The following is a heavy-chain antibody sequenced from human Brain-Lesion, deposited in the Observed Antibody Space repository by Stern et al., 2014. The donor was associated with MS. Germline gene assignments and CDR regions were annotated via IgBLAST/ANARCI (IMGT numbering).Heavy chain of an antibody. CDR1: GYTFTGYY. CDR2: INPKSGGT. V-gene: IGHV1-2*02. J-gene: IGHJ4*02. CDR3: ATYYYDSTGYNDF. D-gene: IGHD3-22*01. Sequence: VQLVESGAEVKKPGASVKVSCKASGYTFTGYYMHWVRQAPGQGLERMGWINPKSGGTNYAQKFQGGVTMTRDTSINTAYMELSRLRSDDTAVYYCATYYYDSTGYNDFWGQGTLVTVSS.